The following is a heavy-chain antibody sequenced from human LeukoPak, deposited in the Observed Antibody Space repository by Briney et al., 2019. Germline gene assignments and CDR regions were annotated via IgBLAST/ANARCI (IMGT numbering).Heavy chain of an antibody. J-gene: IGHJ6*03. V-gene: IGHV1-2*02. D-gene: IGHD5-12*01. CDR2: INPNSGGT. Sequence: ASVKVSCKASGGTFSSYAISWVRQAPGQGLEWMGWINPNSGGTNYAQKFQGRVTMTRDTSISTAYMELSRLRSDDTAVYYCARGFKSYSGYGGGVYYYYYYMDVWGKGTTVTVSS. CDR3: ARGFKSYSGYGGGVYYYYYYMDV. CDR1: GGTFSSYA.